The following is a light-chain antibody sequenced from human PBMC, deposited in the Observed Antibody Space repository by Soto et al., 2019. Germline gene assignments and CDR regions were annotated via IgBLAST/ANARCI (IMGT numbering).Light chain of an antibody. CDR1: QSVLYNSNNKNH. V-gene: IGKV4-1*01. CDR3: KQYYSTPFT. J-gene: IGKJ2*01. CDR2: GAS. Sequence: DFVMTHAPDSLAVSLGERATINCKSSQSVLYNSNNKNHLGWFQQKPGHHTKLLIYGASFRPSGVPDRFSGSGSGTDFTLTISSLQAEDVAVYYCKQYYSTPFTFGTGNKLEIK.